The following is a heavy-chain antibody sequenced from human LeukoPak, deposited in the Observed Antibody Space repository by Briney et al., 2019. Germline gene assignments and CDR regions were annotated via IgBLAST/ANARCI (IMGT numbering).Heavy chain of an antibody. CDR1: SGSLSSSSYY. Sequence: SETLSLTCTVSSGSLSSSSYYWGWIRQPPGKGLEWIASIYYTGTPYYSSSLKSRVTISIDLSKNYFSLNLSSVTAADTALYYCARGVVPGIGAAGTRFDPWGQGTLVTVSS. J-gene: IGHJ5*02. D-gene: IGHD6-13*01. V-gene: IGHV4-39*07. CDR3: ARGVVPGIGAAGTRFDP. CDR2: IYYTGTP.